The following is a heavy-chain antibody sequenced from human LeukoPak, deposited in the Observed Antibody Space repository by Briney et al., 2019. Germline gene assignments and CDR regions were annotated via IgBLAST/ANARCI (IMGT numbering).Heavy chain of an antibody. CDR2: INHSGST. CDR3: ARGPTAVANFDY. J-gene: IGHJ4*02. V-gene: IGHV4-34*01. CDR1: GGSFSGYY. D-gene: IGHD6-19*01. Sequence: SETLSLTCTVYGGSFSGYYWSWIRQPPGKGLEWIGEINHSGSTNYNPSLKSRVTISVDASKNQFPLKLSSVTAADTAVYYCARGPTAVANFDYWGQGTLVTVSS.